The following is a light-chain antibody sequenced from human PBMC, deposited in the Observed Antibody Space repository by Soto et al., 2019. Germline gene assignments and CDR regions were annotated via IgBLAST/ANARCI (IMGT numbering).Light chain of an antibody. CDR2: NAF. J-gene: IGKJ4*01. V-gene: IGKV3-11*01. CDR1: QSVYSY. CDR3: QQSSIWPLT. Sequence: EIVLTQSPVTLSLSPGERATLSCRASQSVYSYLAWYQQRPGQAPRLLIHNAFNRATGIPARFSGSGSRTDFTLTISSLEPEDFAVYFCQQSSIWPLTFGGGTKVEI.